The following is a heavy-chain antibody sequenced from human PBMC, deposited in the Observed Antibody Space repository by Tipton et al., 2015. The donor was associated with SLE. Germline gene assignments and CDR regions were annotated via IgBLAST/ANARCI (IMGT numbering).Heavy chain of an antibody. V-gene: IGHV3-11*06. CDR1: GFTFSDYY. J-gene: IGHJ1*01. D-gene: IGHD3-9*01. Sequence: GSLRLSCAASGFTFSDYYMSWIRQAPGKGLEWVSYMSSSSGYTNYADSVKGRFTISRDNAKNSLYLQMNSLRAEDTAVYYCARGDIGAAEYFQHWGQGTLVTVSS. CDR3: ARGDIGAAEYFQH. CDR2: MSSSSGYT.